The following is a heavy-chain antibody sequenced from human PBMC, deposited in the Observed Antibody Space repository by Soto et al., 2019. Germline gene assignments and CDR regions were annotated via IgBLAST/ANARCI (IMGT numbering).Heavy chain of an antibody. V-gene: IGHV1-69*13. CDR1: GGTFSSYA. J-gene: IGHJ4*02. CDR3: ASTYYYHSSGTKYYFEY. Sequence: SVKVSCKASGGTFSSYAISWVRQAPGQGLEWMGGIIPIFGTANYAQKFQGRVTITADESTSTAYMELSSLRSEDTAVYYCASTYYYHSSGTKYYFEYWGQGTLGPVSS. D-gene: IGHD3-22*01. CDR2: IIPIFGTA.